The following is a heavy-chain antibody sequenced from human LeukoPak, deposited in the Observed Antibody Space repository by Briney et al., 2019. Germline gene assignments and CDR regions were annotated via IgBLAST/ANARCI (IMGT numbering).Heavy chain of an antibody. CDR3: ARDQMTDMVLGIFDY. V-gene: IGHV2-70*11. CDR1: GFSLTNYGMC. CDR2: IDWDGDE. J-gene: IGHJ4*02. Sequence: ASGPALVKPTQTLTLTCSFSGFSLTNYGMCVSLIRQSPGKPLEWLARIDWDGDEWFTTSLKTRLSISKDTSKNQVVLTMTNMDPADTATYYCARDQMTDMVLGIFDYWGQGTLVTVSS. D-gene: IGHD5-18*01.